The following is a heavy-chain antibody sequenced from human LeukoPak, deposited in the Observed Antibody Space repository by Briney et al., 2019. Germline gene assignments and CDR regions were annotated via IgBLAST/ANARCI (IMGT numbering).Heavy chain of an antibody. Sequence: SETLSLTCAVYGGSFSGYYWSWIRQPPGKGLEWIGEINHSGSTNYNPSLKRRVTISVDTSKNQFSLKLSSVTAADTAVYYCARSRRGGGRAPAAMNYYYYMDVWGKGTTVTVSS. J-gene: IGHJ6*03. CDR1: GGSFSGYY. CDR2: INHSGST. V-gene: IGHV4-34*01. D-gene: IGHD2-2*01. CDR3: ARSRRGGGRAPAAMNYYYYMDV.